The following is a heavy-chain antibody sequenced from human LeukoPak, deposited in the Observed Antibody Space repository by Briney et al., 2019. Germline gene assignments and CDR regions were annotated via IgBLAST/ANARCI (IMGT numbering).Heavy chain of an antibody. J-gene: IGHJ4*02. V-gene: IGHV3-30*03. CDR3: ASSAAEYLYYFDY. D-gene: IGHD6-13*01. Sequence: GGSLRLSCAASGFTFSSYGMHWVRQAPGKGLEWVAVISYDGSNKYYADSVKGRFTISRDNSKNTLYLQMNSLRAEDTAVYYCASSAAEYLYYFDYWGQGTLVTVSS. CDR2: ISYDGSNK. CDR1: GFTFSSYG.